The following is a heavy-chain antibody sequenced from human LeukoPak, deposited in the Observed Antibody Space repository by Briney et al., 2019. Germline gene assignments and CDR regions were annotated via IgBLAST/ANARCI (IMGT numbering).Heavy chain of an antibody. CDR2: ISSSGSTI. V-gene: IGHV3-48*03. CDR1: GFTFSSYE. D-gene: IGHD3-22*01. J-gene: IGHJ1*01. Sequence: GGSLRLSCAASGFTFSSYEMNCVRQAPGKGLEWVSYISSSGSTIYYADSVKGRFAISRDNAKSSLFLQLNSLRAEDTAVYYCARERGYYDNSGYLPTTYFQHWGQGTLVTVSS. CDR3: ARERGYYDNSGYLPTTYFQH.